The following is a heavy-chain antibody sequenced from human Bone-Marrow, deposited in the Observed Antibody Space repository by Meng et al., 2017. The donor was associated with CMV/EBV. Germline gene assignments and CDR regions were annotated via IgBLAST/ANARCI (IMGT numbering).Heavy chain of an antibody. Sequence: GSLRLSCAVSGGSTSSSNWWSWVRQPPGKGLEWIGGIYHSGSTNYNPSLKSRVTISVDKSKNQFSLKLSSVTAADTAVYYCARAMMVPRGWFDPWGQGTLVTVSS. CDR2: IYHSGST. CDR3: ARAMMVPRGWFDP. J-gene: IGHJ5*02. V-gene: IGHV4-4*02. CDR1: GGSTSSSNW. D-gene: IGHD3-22*01.